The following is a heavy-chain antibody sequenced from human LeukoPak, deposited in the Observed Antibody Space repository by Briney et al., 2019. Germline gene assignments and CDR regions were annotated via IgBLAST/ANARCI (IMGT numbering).Heavy chain of an antibody. Sequence: SVKVSCKASGGTFISYAISWVRQAPGQGLEWMGGIIPIFGTANYAQKFQGRVTITADESTSTAYMELSSLRSEDTAVYYCARGGARFLEWPRHYYFDYWGQGTLVTVSS. V-gene: IGHV1-69*13. J-gene: IGHJ4*02. CDR3: ARGGARFLEWPRHYYFDY. CDR1: GGTFISYA. D-gene: IGHD3-3*01. CDR2: IIPIFGTA.